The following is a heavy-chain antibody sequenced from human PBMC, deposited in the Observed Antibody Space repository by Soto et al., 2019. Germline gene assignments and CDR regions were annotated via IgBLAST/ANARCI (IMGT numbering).Heavy chain of an antibody. CDR3: AREVGAAAAGTDYYYYGMDV. D-gene: IGHD6-13*01. Sequence: LSLTCTVSGGSISSSSYYWGWTRQPPGKGLEWIGSIYYSGSTYYNPSLKSRVTISVDTSKNQFSLKLSSVTAADTAVYYCAREVGAAAAGTDYYYYGMDVWGQGTTVTVSS. V-gene: IGHV4-39*02. J-gene: IGHJ6*02. CDR2: IYYSGST. CDR1: GGSISSSSYY.